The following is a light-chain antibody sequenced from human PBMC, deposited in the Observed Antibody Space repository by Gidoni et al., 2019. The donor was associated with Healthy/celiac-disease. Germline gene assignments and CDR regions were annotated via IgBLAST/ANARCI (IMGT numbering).Light chain of an antibody. V-gene: IGKV3-20*01. CDR2: GAS. CDR1: QSVSSSY. CDR3: QQYGSSLCS. J-gene: IGKJ2*04. Sequence: IGLTQPPGTLFLSPGERATLSCRASQSVSSSYLAWYQQKPGQAPRLLIYGASSRATGIPDRFSGSASGTDFTLTISRLEPEDFAVYYCQQYGSSLCSFGQGTKLEIK.